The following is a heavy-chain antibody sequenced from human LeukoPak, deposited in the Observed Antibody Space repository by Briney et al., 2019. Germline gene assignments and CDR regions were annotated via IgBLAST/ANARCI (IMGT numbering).Heavy chain of an antibody. V-gene: IGHV3-9*01. D-gene: IGHD3-22*01. CDR1: GFTFDDYA. CDR2: ISWNSGSI. CDR3: AKDKEVVLITASFDY. J-gene: IGHJ4*02. Sequence: GGSLRLSCAASGFTFDDYAMHWVRQAPGKGLEWVSGISWNSGSIGYADSVKGRFTISRDNAKNSLYLQMNSLRAEDTALYYCAKDKEVVLITASFDYWGQGTLVTVSS.